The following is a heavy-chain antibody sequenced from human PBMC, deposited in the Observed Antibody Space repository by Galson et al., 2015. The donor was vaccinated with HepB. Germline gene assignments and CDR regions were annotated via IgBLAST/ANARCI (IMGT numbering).Heavy chain of an antibody. CDR1: GDSVSSNSAA. J-gene: IGHJ3*02. CDR2: TYYRSKWYS. CDR3: ARATGFLTGPAYFRLRDKIKFPVGNTFDI. V-gene: IGHV6-1*01. Sequence: CAISGDSVSSNSAAWNWIRQSPSRGLEWLGRTYYRSKWYSDYAVSMKSRITIDPDTSKNQISLQLNSVTPEDTAVYYCARATGFLTGPAYFRLRDKIKFPVGNTFDIWGQGTMVTVSS. D-gene: IGHD2/OR15-2a*01.